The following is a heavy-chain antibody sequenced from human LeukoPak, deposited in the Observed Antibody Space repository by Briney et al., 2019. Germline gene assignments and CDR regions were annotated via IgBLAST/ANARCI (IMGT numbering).Heavy chain of an antibody. CDR2: IIPIFGTA. J-gene: IGHJ4*02. CDR3: ARWNQKAGIAGPSIDY. CDR1: GGTFSSYA. V-gene: IGHV1-69*06. Sequence: SVKVSCKASGGTFSSYAISWVRQAPGQGLEWMGGIIPIFGTANYAQKFQGRVTITADKSTSTAYMELSSLRSEDTAVYYCARWNQKAGIAGPSIDYWGQGTLVTVSS. D-gene: IGHD6-13*01.